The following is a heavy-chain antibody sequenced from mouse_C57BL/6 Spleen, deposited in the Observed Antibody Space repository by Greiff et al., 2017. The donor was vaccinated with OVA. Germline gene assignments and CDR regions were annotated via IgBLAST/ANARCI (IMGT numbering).Heavy chain of an antibody. V-gene: IGHV1-22*01. D-gene: IGHD1-1*02. CDR2: INPNNGGT. CDR3: AREGFGTPYWYFDV. CDR1: GYTFTDYN. Sequence: LQESGPELVKPGASVKMSCKASGYTFTDYNMHWVKQSHGKSLEWIGYINPNNGGTSYNQKFKGKATLTVNKSSSTAYMELRSLTSEDSAVYYCAREGFGTPYWYFDVWGTGTTVTVSS. J-gene: IGHJ1*03.